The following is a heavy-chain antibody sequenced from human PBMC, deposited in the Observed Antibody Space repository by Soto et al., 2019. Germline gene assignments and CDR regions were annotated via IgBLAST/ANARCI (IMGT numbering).Heavy chain of an antibody. Sequence: SETLSLTCTVSGGSISSYYWSWIRQPPGKGLEWIGYIYYSGSTNYNPSLKNRVTISVDTSKNQFSLKLSSVTAADTAVYYCARSRSVVVPAAPKPLYSPYYYYMDVWGKGTTVTVSS. CDR2: IYYSGST. D-gene: IGHD2-2*01. CDR1: GGSISSYY. CDR3: ARSRSVVVPAAPKPLYSPYYYYMDV. J-gene: IGHJ6*03. V-gene: IGHV4-59*01.